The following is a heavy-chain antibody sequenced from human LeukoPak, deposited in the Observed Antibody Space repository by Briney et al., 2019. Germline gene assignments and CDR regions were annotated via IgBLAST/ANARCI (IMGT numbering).Heavy chain of an antibody. V-gene: IGHV1-46*01. CDR1: GYTVTNYY. CDR3: ARGRTTVTSVFDY. J-gene: IGHJ4*02. D-gene: IGHD4-11*01. CDR2: INPNSGST. Sequence: GASVKVSCKASGYTVTNYYMHWVRQAPGQGLEWMGIINPNSGSTSYAQKFQGRVTMTRDMSTNTVYMELSSLRFEDTAVYYCARGRTTVTSVFDYWGQGTLVTVSS.